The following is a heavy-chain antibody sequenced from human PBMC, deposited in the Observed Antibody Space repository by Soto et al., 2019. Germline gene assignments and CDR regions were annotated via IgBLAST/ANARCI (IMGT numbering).Heavy chain of an antibody. CDR2: ISTSGDNT. CDR3: AKKVYHRFDP. J-gene: IGHJ5*02. CDR1: GFTFSSYA. V-gene: IGHV3-23*01. Sequence: DVQLLESGGGLVQPGGSLKLSCAASGFTFSSYAMTWVRQAPGKGLDWVSAISTSGDNTYYADSVKGRFTISRDNSQDMLYLQMNILRGDDTPIYYCAKKVYHRFDPWGQGTLGTVSS.